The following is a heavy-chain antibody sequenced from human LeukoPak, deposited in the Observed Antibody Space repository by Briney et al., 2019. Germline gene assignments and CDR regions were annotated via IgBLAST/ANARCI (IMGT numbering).Heavy chain of an antibody. Sequence: GGSLRLSCAASGFTVSSNYMSWVRQAPGNGPEWVSVIYSGGSTYYADSVKGRFTISRDNSKNTLYLQMNSLRAEDTAVYYCARGPPQYQLPTYFDYWGQGTLVTVSS. CDR2: IYSGGST. V-gene: IGHV3-53*01. CDR3: ARGPPQYQLPTYFDY. D-gene: IGHD2-2*01. J-gene: IGHJ4*02. CDR1: GFTVSSNY.